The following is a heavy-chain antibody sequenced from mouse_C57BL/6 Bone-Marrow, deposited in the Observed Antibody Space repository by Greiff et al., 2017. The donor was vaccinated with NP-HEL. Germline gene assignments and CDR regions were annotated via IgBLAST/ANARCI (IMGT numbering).Heavy chain of an antibody. CDR1: GFTFSSYA. Sequence: EVQVVESGGGLVKPGGSLKLSCAASGFTFSSYAMSWVRQTPEKRLEWVATISDGGSYTYYPDNVKGRFTISRDNAKNNLYLQMSHLKSEDTAMYYCARAQFYYGSSPYAMDYWGQGTSVTVSS. D-gene: IGHD1-1*01. J-gene: IGHJ4*01. CDR2: ISDGGSYT. CDR3: ARAQFYYGSSPYAMDY. V-gene: IGHV5-4*01.